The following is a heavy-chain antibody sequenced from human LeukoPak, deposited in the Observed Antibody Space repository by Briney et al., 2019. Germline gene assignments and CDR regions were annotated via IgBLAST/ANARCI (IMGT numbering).Heavy chain of an antibody. Sequence: SETLSLTCTVSGGSISSGGYYWSWIRQHPGKGLEWIGYIYYSGSTYYNPSLKSRVTISVGTSKNQFSLKLSSVTAADTAVYYCARAVTYYYDSSGYYRLFYFDYWGQGTLVTVSS. CDR2: IYYSGST. CDR3: ARAVTYYYDSSGYYRLFYFDY. D-gene: IGHD3-22*01. J-gene: IGHJ4*02. V-gene: IGHV4-31*03. CDR1: GGSISSGGYY.